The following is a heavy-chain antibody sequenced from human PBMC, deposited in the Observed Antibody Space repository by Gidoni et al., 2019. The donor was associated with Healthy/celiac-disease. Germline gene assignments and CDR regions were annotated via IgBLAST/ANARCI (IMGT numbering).Heavy chain of an antibody. Sequence: EVQLVESGGGLVKPGGSLRLSCAASGFTFSNAWMRWFRQAPGTGLEWVGRIKSKTDDRTTDYAAPMKGRFTISRDDSKNTLYLQMNSLKTEDTAVYYCTTVATITPYYYYYGMDVWGQGTTVTVSS. CDR3: TTVATITPYYYYYGMDV. CDR1: GFTFSNAW. CDR2: IKSKTDDRTT. J-gene: IGHJ6*02. V-gene: IGHV3-15*01. D-gene: IGHD5-12*01.